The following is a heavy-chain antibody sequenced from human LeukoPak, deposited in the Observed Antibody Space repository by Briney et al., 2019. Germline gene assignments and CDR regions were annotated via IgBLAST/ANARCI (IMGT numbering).Heavy chain of an antibody. J-gene: IGHJ4*02. CDR1: GGSFSGYY. Sequence: PSETLSLTCAVYGGSFSGYYWSWIRQPPGKGLEWIGEINHSGSTNYNPSLKSRVTISVDTSKNQFSLKLSSVTAADTAVYYCARGGYCSGGSCHEYYFDYWGQGTLVTVSS. CDR2: INHSGST. CDR3: ARGGYCSGGSCHEYYFDY. D-gene: IGHD2-15*01. V-gene: IGHV4-34*01.